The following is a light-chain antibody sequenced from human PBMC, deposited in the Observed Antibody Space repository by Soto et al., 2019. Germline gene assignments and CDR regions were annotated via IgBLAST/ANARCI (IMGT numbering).Light chain of an antibody. CDR2: DAS. Sequence: EIVLTHFPAALAWSPGKRSTLSDRSSQAVIIYLAWYHQKPGQPPRLLIYDASNRATGIPARFSGSGSGTDFTLTISSLEHEDFAVYYCQQRSNWPPITFGQGTRLEIK. V-gene: IGKV3-11*01. CDR1: QAVIIY. J-gene: IGKJ5*01. CDR3: QQRSNWPPIT.